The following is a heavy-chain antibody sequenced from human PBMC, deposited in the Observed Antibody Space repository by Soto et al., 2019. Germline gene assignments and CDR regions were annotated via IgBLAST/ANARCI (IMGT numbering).Heavy chain of an antibody. J-gene: IGHJ4*02. V-gene: IGHV3-74*03. CDR1: GFTFSSYW. CDR3: ARVGTCSSTSCYSVFDY. CDR2: INSDGSST. Sequence: EVQLVESGGGLVQPGGSLRLSCAASGFTFSSYWMHWVRQAPGKGLVWVSGINSDGSSTTYADSVKGRFTISRDNAKNTLYLQMNSLRAEDTAVYYCARVGTCSSTSCYSVFDYWGQGTLVTVSS. D-gene: IGHD2-2*01.